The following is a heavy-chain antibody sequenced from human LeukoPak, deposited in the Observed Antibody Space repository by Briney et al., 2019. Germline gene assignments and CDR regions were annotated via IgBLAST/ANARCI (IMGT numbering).Heavy chain of an antibody. CDR1: GGTFSSYA. CDR2: IIPIFGTA. J-gene: IGHJ4*02. V-gene: IGHV1-69*13. Sequence: SVKVSCKASGGTFSSYAISWVRQAPGQGLEWMGGIIPIFGTANYAQKFQGRVTITADESTSTAYMELSSLRSEDTAVYYCATSTVVTPEPFDYWGQGTLVTVSS. CDR3: ATSTVVTPEPFDY. D-gene: IGHD4-23*01.